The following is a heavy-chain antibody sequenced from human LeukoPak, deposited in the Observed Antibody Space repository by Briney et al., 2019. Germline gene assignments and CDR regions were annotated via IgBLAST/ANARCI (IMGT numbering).Heavy chain of an antibody. CDR1: RFSFSNYW. D-gene: IGHD3-10*01. J-gene: IGHJ4*02. V-gene: IGHV3-74*01. CDR3: ARDIVSGSGSLDY. CDR2: VKSDGSNP. Sequence: PGGSLRLSCAASRFSFSNYWMHWVRQAPGKGLVWVSRVKSDGSNPSYADSVKGRFTISRDNAENMLYLQMNTLGAEDTAVYYCARDIVSGSGSLDYWGQGTLVTVSP.